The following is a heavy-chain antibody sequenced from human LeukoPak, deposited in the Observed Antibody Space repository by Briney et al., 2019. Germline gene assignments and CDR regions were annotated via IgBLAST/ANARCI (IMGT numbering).Heavy chain of an antibody. CDR1: GFIVSANY. CDR2: SYSGGHTYHRDGTT. Sequence: GGSLRLSCAASGFIVSANYMSWGGQAPGKGLEVGSVSYSGGHTYHRDGTTYYADSVKGRFTISGDKSANTVYLQMNRLRVDDTAVYYCAHSYDFDSSGYHRTPAFWGQGTLVTVSS. D-gene: IGHD3-22*01. J-gene: IGHJ4*02. V-gene: IGHV3-53*05. CDR3: AHSYDFDSSGYHRTPAF.